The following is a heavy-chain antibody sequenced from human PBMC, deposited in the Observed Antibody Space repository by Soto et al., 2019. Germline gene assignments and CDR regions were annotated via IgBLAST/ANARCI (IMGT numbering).Heavy chain of an antibody. CDR3: AKNQGVELVPLATVDWFDP. CDR1: GFIFENFV. CDR2: ISGSGFKK. V-gene: IGHV3-23*01. Sequence: GGSLRLSCAASGFIFENFVMSWVRQSPGKGLEWISSISGSGFKKYYADSVKGRFTISRDNSKSTVYLELNNLSAEDTAVHHCAKNQGVELVPLATVDWFDPWGQGSVVTVSS. J-gene: IGHJ5*02. D-gene: IGHD1-26*01.